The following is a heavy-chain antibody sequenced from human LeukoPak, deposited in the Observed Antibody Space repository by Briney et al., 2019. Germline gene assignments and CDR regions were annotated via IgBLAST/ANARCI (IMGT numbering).Heavy chain of an antibody. CDR2: ISYDGSNK. J-gene: IGHJ4*02. CDR3: AKVYGGWEYFDY. V-gene: IGHV3-30*18. CDR1: GFTFSSYG. D-gene: IGHD4-23*01. Sequence: GGSLRLSCAASGFTFSSYGMHWVRQAPGKGLEWVAVISYDGSNKYYADSVKGRFTISRDNSKNTLYLQMNGLRAEDTAVYYCAKVYGGWEYFDYWGQGTLVTVSS.